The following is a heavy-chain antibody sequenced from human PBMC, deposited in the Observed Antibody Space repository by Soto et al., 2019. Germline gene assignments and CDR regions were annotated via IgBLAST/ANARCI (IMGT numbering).Heavy chain of an antibody. Sequence: SETLSLTCTVSGGSISSGDYYWSWIRQPPGKGLEWIGYIYYSGSTYYNPSLKSRVTISVDTSKNQFSLKLSSVTAADTAVYYCARAYGYCTNGVCYRENYFDYWGQGTLVTVSS. D-gene: IGHD2-8*01. V-gene: IGHV4-30-4*01. CDR2: IYYSGST. J-gene: IGHJ4*02. CDR1: GGSISSGDYY. CDR3: ARAYGYCTNGVCYRENYFDY.